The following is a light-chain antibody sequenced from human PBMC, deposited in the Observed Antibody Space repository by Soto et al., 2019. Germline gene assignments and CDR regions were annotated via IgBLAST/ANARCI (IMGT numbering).Light chain of an antibody. CDR3: FSYAGSSIWV. Sequence: QSVLAQPASVSGSPGHSITISCTGTRSDIGSYNNVAWYQKHPGKAPRVMIFGVTKRPSGISNRFFGSKSGSTASLTISGLQAEAEADYFCFSYAGSSIWVFGGGTKVT. J-gene: IGLJ3*02. CDR2: GVT. CDR1: RSDIGSYNN. V-gene: IGLV2-23*02.